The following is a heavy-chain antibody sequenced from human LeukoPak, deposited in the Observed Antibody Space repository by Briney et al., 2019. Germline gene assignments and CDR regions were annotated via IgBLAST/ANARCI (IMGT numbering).Heavy chain of an antibody. Sequence: GGSLRLSCAASGFTVSSNYMSWVRQAPGKGLEWVSVIYSGGSTYYADPVKGGSTISRDNSKNSMYMQMNSLRDEDTAVYYCARSTYCGGDCYPALGYWGQGTPVTVFS. CDR3: ARSTYCGGDCYPALGY. V-gene: IGHV3-66*01. D-gene: IGHD2-21*02. CDR2: IYSGGST. J-gene: IGHJ4*02. CDR1: GFTVSSNY.